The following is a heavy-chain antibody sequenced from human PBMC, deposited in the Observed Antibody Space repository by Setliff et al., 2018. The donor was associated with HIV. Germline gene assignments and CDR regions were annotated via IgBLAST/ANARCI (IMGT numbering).Heavy chain of an antibody. CDR3: AVWFGQVSGLHY. V-gene: IGHV5-51*01. CDR2: IYPDESDS. Sequence: PGESLKISCKGSGYSFPTYWIAWVRQMPGKGLEWMGVIYPDESDSRYSPSFQGQVTISADRSVSTAYLQWSSLKAADTAMYYCAVWFGQVSGLHYWGQGTLVTVSS. CDR1: GYSFPTYW. D-gene: IGHD3-10*01. J-gene: IGHJ4*02.